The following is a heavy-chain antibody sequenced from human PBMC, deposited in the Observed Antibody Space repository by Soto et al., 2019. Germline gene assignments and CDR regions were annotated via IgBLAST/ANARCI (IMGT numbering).Heavy chain of an antibody. Sequence: EVQLLESGGGLVQPGGSLRLSCAASGFTFSSYAMSWVRQAPGNGLEWVSAISGRGGNTYYTDSRKGRFTLSRDNSKNTLYRHMSSLRAADMAVCSCSPPSSSKVSSYAMDVWGHGTTVTV. CDR3: SPPSSSKVSSYAMDV. CDR1: GFTFSSYA. J-gene: IGHJ6*02. CDR2: ISGRGGNT. D-gene: IGHD6-13*01. V-gene: IGHV3-23*01.